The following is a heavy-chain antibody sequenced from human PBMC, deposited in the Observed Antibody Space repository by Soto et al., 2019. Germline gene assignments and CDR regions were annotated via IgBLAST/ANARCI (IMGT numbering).Heavy chain of an antibody. CDR2: IRSKAYGGTT. D-gene: IGHD4-4*01. CDR3: TRLDEGRLQALRVYYYYYMDV. CDR1: GFTFGDYA. Sequence: GGSLRLSCTASGFTFGDYAMSWFRQAPGKGLEWVGFIRSKAYGGTTEYAASVKGRFTISRDDSKSIAYLEMNSLKTEDTAVYYCTRLDEGRLQALRVYYYYYMDVWGKGTTVTVSS. V-gene: IGHV3-49*03. J-gene: IGHJ6*03.